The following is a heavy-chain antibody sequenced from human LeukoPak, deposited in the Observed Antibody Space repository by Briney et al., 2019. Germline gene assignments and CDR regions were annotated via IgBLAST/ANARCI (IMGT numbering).Heavy chain of an antibody. J-gene: IGHJ3*02. CDR1: GFTFSSYW. CDR3: ARRGDTFDI. Sequence: TGGSLRLSCAASGFTFSSYWMNWVRQAPGKGLVWVSRISTDGSSTSYADSVKGRFTISRDNAKNTLYLQMNSLRAEDTAVYYCARRGDTFDIWGQGTMVTVSS. CDR2: ISTDGSST. V-gene: IGHV3-74*01.